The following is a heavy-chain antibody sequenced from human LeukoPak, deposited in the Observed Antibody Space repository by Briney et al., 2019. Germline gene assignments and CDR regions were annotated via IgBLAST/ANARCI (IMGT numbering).Heavy chain of an antibody. Sequence: GASVKVSCTASGYTFTTYYMHWVRQAPGQGLEWMGIINPSGGGTTYAQKFRGRVSMTGDTSTSTVYMELTSLISEDTAVYYCARSALSGTGYFDYWGQGTPVTVSS. J-gene: IGHJ4*02. CDR3: ARSALSGTGYFDY. CDR1: GYTFTTYY. D-gene: IGHD1-1*01. V-gene: IGHV1-46*01. CDR2: INPSGGGT.